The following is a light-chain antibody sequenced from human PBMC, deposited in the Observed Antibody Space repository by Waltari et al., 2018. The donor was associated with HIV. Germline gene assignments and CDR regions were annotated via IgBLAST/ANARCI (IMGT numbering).Light chain of an antibody. CDR3: QQYINWPHT. Sequence: DIQLTQSPSFLSASVGDRVTITCRASQDISSYLAWYQQKPGKAPKLLIYAASTLQSGVPSRFSGSGSGTEFTLTVSSLQSEDFAVYYCQQYINWPHTFGQGTKVEIK. J-gene: IGKJ1*01. V-gene: IGKV1-9*01. CDR2: AAS. CDR1: QDISSY.